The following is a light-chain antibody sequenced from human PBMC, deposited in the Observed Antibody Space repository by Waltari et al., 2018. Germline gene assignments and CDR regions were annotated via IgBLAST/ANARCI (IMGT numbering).Light chain of an antibody. CDR1: SSDVGTYNY. CDR2: DVR. CDR3: CSYAGTYTYV. Sequence: QSALTQPRSVSGSPGQSVTISCTGTSSDVGTYNYVSWYQQHPGKAPKLMSYDVRRRPAGGPDRFSGSGSVNTASLTISGLQADDEADYYCCSYAGTYTYVFGTGTKVTVL. V-gene: IGLV2-11*01. J-gene: IGLJ1*01.